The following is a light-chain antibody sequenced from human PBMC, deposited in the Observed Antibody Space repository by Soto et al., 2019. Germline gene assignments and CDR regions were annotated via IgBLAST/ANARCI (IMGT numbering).Light chain of an antibody. J-gene: IGLJ1*01. CDR3: SSYTSSSTYV. CDR1: SSDVGGYNY. V-gene: IGLV2-14*01. CDR2: EVT. Sequence: QSALTQPASVSGSPGQSITISCTGTSSDVGGYNYVSWYQHHPGKAPKLMIYEVTNRPSGISNRFSGSKSGNTVSLTISGLQAGDEADYYCSSYTSSSTYVFGTGTKVTVL.